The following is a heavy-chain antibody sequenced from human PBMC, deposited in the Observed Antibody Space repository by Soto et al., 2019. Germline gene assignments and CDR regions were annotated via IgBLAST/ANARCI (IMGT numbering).Heavy chain of an antibody. V-gene: IGHV4-4*07. CDR2: IYTSGRT. Sequence: SETLCLTRTVSCGSISSYYWSWIRQPSWKGLEWIGRIYTSGRTNYNPSLKSRVTMSVETSKNQFSVKLSSVTAADTAVYYCARGGTGTTNYYYGMNVWGQGTTVTLSS. J-gene: IGHJ6*02. D-gene: IGHD1-7*01. CDR3: ARGGTGTTNYYYGMNV. CDR1: CGSISSYY.